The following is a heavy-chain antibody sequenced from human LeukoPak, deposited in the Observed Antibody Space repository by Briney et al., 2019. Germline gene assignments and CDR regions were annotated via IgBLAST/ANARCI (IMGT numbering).Heavy chain of an antibody. V-gene: IGHV4-38-2*01. J-gene: IGHJ4*02. D-gene: IGHD1-26*01. CDR3: ARNGTYPFDS. CDR2: IYHSGST. CDR1: GYSISSDCY. Sequence: PSETLSLTCAVSGYSISSDCYWGWIRQSPGKGLEWIGSIYHSGSTSYNPSLKSRVTISVDRSKNQFSLKPTSVTAADSAVYYCARNGTYPFDSWGQGTLVTVSS.